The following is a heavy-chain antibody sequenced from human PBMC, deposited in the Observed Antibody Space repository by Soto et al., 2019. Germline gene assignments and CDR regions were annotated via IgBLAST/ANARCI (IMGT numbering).Heavy chain of an antibody. CDR2: IYYSGST. J-gene: IGHJ6*02. D-gene: IGHD6-6*01. V-gene: IGHV4-59*01. Sequence: PSETLSLTCTVSGGSISSYYWSWIRQPPGKGLEWIGYIYYSGSTNHNPSLKSRVTISVDTSKNQFSLKLSSVTAADTAVYYCARDSSSSEDYYGMDVWGQGTTVTVSS. CDR1: GGSISSYY. CDR3: ARDSSSSEDYYGMDV.